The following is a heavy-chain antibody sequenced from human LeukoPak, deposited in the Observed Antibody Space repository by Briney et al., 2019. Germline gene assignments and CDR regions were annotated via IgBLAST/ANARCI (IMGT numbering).Heavy chain of an antibody. CDR2: IYYSGST. V-gene: IGHV4-39*07. D-gene: IGHD3-3*01. J-gene: IGHJ5*02. Sequence: SETLSLTCTVSGGSISSNSYYWGWIRQPPGKGLEWIGNIYYSGSTNYNPSLKSRVTISVDTSKNQFSLKLSSVTAADTAVYYCARGGNYDFWSGYYEYNWFDPWGQGTLVTVSS. CDR1: GGSISSNSYY. CDR3: ARGGNYDFWSGYYEYNWFDP.